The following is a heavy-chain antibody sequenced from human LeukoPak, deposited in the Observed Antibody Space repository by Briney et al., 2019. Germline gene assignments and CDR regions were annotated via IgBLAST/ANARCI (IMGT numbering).Heavy chain of an antibody. D-gene: IGHD5-18*01. V-gene: IGHV1-69*13. CDR3: AGQLWYWYFDL. Sequence: AASVKVSCKASGGTFSSYAISWVRQAPGQGLEWMGGIIPIFGTANYAQKFQGRVTITADESTSTAYMELSSLRSEDTAVYYCAGQLWYWYFDLWGRGTLVTVSS. CDR1: GGTFSSYA. J-gene: IGHJ2*01. CDR2: IIPIFGTA.